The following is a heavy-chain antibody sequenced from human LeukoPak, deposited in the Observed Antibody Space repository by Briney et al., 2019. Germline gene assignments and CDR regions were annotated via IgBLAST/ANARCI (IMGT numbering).Heavy chain of an antibody. CDR3: ARHENIVVVVAATGFDN. CDR1: GGSISSSSHF. Sequence: SETLSLTCTVSGGSISSSSHFWSWIRQPPGKGLEWIGSIYYSGNTYYNSSLESRVTISVDTSKNQFSLKLSSVTAADTAVYYCARHENIVVVVAATGFDNWGQGTLVTVSS. J-gene: IGHJ4*02. CDR2: IYYSGNT. V-gene: IGHV4-39*01. D-gene: IGHD2-15*01.